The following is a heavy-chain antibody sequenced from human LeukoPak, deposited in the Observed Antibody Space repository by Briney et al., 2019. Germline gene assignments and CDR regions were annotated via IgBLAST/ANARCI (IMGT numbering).Heavy chain of an antibody. CDR3: ARGGDYYDSSGYYLGFDY. D-gene: IGHD3-22*01. Sequence: GGSLRLSCAASGFTVSSNYMSWVRQAPGKVLEWVSVIYSGGSTYYADSVKGRFTISRDNSKNTLYLQMNSLRAEDTAVYYCARGGDYYDSSGYYLGFDYWGQGALVTVSS. CDR2: IYSGGST. CDR1: GFTVSSNY. J-gene: IGHJ4*02. V-gene: IGHV3-53*01.